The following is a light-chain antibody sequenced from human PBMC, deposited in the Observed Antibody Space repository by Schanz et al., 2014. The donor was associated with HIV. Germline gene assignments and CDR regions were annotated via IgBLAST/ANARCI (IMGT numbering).Light chain of an antibody. Sequence: EIVLTQSPATLSVSPGERATLSCRASQSVSSNLDWYQQKPGQAPTLLIYAASSRASGIPDRFSGSGSGADFTITISGLVPEAFAVYYCHLYGGSFAPGPTVDYK. CDR2: AAS. J-gene: IGKJ3*01. V-gene: IGKV3-20*01. CDR1: QSVSSN. CDR3: HLYGGS.